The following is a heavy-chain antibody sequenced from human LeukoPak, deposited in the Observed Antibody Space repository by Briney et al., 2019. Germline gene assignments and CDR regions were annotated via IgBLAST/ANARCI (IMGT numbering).Heavy chain of an antibody. CDR2: IYYSGST. V-gene: IGHV4-59*12. J-gene: IGHJ3*02. D-gene: IGHD3-22*01. CDR3: ARSIYYDSSGYYSSGAFDI. CDR1: GGSISSYY. Sequence: PSETLSLTCTVSGGSISSYYWSWIRRPPGKGLEWIGYIYYSGSTYYNPSLKSRVTISVDTSKNQFSLKLSSVTAADTAVYYCARSIYYDSSGYYSSGAFDIWGQGTMVTVSS.